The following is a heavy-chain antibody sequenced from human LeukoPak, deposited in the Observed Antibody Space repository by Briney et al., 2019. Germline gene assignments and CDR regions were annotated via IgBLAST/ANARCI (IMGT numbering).Heavy chain of an antibody. CDR3: ARESTQWLRFPDLDY. V-gene: IGHV3-30*07. J-gene: IGHJ4*02. D-gene: IGHD5-12*01. Sequence: GSVKGRFTISRDNSKNSLYLQMNSLRAEDTAVYYCARESTQWLRFPDLDYWGQGTLVTVSS.